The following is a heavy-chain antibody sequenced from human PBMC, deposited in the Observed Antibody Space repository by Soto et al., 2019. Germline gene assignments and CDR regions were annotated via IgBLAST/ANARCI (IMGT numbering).Heavy chain of an antibody. J-gene: IGHJ4*02. CDR1: GFTVSNNY. CDR3: ATSPGRNY. CDR2: IYSAGNT. D-gene: IGHD4-17*01. Sequence: PGGSLRLSCAASGFTVSNNYMSWVHQAPGKGLEGVSVIYSAGNTFYSDSVKGRFTISRDNSKNTLYLQMSSLRAEDTAVYYCATSPGRNYWGQGTLVTVSS. V-gene: IGHV3-53*01.